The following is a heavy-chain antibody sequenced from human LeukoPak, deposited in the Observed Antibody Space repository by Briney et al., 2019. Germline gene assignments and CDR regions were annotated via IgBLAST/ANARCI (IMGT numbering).Heavy chain of an antibody. J-gene: IGHJ3*02. Sequence: GGSLRLSCTTSGFTFSSYALSWVRQAPGKGLEWVSGIRVSGSTYYPDSVTGRFTISRDNSENTLYLQMSGLRAEDTALYYCAGGYSRAAFDIWGQGTVVAVSS. V-gene: IGHV3-23*01. CDR3: AGGYSRAAFDI. CDR1: GFTFSSYA. D-gene: IGHD2-15*01. CDR2: IRVSGST.